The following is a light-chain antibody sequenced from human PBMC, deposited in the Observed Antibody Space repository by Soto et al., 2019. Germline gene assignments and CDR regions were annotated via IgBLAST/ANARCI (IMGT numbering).Light chain of an antibody. J-gene: IGKJ4*01. CDR2: GAS. CDR3: QHYNSYPPT. Sequence: DIRMTQSPSSLSASVGDRVTITCRASQDIRSWLAWYQLKPEKAPKSLIYGASSLQSGVPSRFSGSGSGTDFTLTISSLQPEDFATYYCQHYNSYPPTFGGGTKVEIK. CDR1: QDIRSW. V-gene: IGKV1D-16*01.